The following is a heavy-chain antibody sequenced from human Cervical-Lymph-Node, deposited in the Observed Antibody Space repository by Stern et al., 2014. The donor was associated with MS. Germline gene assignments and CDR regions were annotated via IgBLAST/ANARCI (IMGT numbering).Heavy chain of an antibody. CDR2: ISYDGSNE. D-gene: IGHD5-18*01. CDR3: AKVRIQLWLWDY. Sequence: QVQLGQSGGDVVQPGRSLKLSCAASGFTFSSYGMHWVRQAPGKGLEWVAVISYDGSNEYYADSVKGRFTISRDNSKNTLYLQMNSLRPEDTAVYYCAKVRIQLWLWDYWGQGTLVTVSS. J-gene: IGHJ4*02. V-gene: IGHV3-30*18. CDR1: GFTFSSYG.